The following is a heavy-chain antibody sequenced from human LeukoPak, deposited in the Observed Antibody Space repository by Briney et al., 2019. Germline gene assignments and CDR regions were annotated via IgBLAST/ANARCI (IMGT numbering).Heavy chain of an antibody. D-gene: IGHD6-19*01. J-gene: IGHJ3*02. CDR1: GYSDSSNSAA. CDR3: AREKGQGLAYDAFDS. CDR2: TYYRFKWYN. Sequence: SQTLSLTCAISGYSDSSNSAAWDWITPSPWIGLEWLGRTYYRFKWYNNYAVSVKSRITINPDTSKNQFSLQLNAVTPEDTAVYYCAREKGQGLAYDAFDSWGQGTMVTVSS. V-gene: IGHV6-1*01.